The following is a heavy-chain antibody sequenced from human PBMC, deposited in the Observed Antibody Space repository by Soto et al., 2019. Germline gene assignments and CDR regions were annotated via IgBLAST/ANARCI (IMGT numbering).Heavy chain of an antibody. Sequence: EVYLVESGGDLVEPGGSLRLSCAASKFMFSSAWMSWVRQAPGQGLEWVGRIKAKIDGETTDYADFVQGRFTISRDDSKNTLFLEMNSLKIEDTAVYFCVEGWNDFCGQGTLVTVSS. J-gene: IGHJ4*02. CDR3: VEGWNDF. D-gene: IGHD1-1*01. CDR2: IKAKIDGETT. V-gene: IGHV3-15*01. CDR1: KFMFSSAW.